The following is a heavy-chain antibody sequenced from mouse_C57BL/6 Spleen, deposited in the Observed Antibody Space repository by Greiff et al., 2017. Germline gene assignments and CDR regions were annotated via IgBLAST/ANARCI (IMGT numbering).Heavy chain of an antibody. D-gene: IGHD2-2*01. V-gene: IGHV3-1*01. CDR2: ISYSGST. J-gene: IGHJ2*01. CDR1: GYSITSGYD. Sequence: EVQVVESGPGMVKPSQSLSLTCTVTGYSITSGYDWHWIRHFPGNKLEWMGYISYSGSTNYNPSLKSRISITHDTSKNHFFLKLNSVTTEDTATYYCARDGYDYFDYWGQGTTLTVSS. CDR3: ARDGYDYFDY.